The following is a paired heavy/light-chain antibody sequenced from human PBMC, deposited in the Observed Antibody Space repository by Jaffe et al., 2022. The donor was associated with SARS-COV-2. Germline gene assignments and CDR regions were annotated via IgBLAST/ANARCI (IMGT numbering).Heavy chain of an antibody. V-gene: IGHV4-61*02. CDR1: GGSISSGSYY. D-gene: IGHD2-2*01. CDR2: IYTSGST. Sequence: QVQLQESGPGLVKPSQTLSLTCTVSGGSISSGSYYWSWIRQPAGKGLEWIGRIYTSGSTNYNPSLKSRVTISVDTSKNQFSLKLSSVTAADTAVYYCARFFSPYCSSTSCPPGDWFDPWGQGTLVTVSS. J-gene: IGHJ5*02. CDR3: ARFFSPYCSSTSCPPGDWFDP.
Light chain of an antibody. J-gene: IGKJ1*01. CDR3: QLEET. V-gene: IGKV3-20*01. CDR1: QSVSSSY. CDR2: GAS. Sequence: EIVLTQSPGTLSLSPGERATLSCRASQSVSSSYLAWYQQKPGQAPRLLIYGASSRATGIPDRFSGSGSGTDFTLTISRLEPEDFAVYYCQLEETFGQGTKVEIK.